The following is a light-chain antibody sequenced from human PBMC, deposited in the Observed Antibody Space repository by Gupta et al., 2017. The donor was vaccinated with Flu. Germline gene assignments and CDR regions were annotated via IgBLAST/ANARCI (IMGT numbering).Light chain of an antibody. V-gene: IGKV2-30*01. CDR2: KIS. Sequence: DVVLTQSPLSLPVTLGQPASISCRSSESLLYSDGDTYLNWLQQRPGQSPRRLIYKISNRDSGVPDRFSGSGSGTEFTLKISRVEAEDVGIYYCMQGTHWPRFSFGQGTKLEIK. CDR1: ESLLYSDGDTY. CDR3: MQGTHWPRFS. J-gene: IGKJ2*03.